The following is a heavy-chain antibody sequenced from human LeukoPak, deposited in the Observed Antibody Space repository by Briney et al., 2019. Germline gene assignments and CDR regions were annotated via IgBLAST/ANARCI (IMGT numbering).Heavy chain of an antibody. CDR2: IYYSGST. V-gene: IGHV4-38-2*02. J-gene: IGHJ4*02. D-gene: IGHD5-18*01. CDR1: GYSISSGYY. CDR3: ARTIGYSYGYGYFDY. Sequence: SETLSLTCTVSGYSISSGYYWGWIRQPPGKGLEWIGSIYYSGSTYYNPSLKSRVTISVDTSKNQFSLKLSSVTAADTAVYYCARTIGYSYGYGYFDYWGQGTLVTVSS.